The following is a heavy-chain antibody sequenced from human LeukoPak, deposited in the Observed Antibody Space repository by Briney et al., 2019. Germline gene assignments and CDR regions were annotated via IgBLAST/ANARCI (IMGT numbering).Heavy chain of an antibody. Sequence: HTGGSLRLSCAASGFTFSSYEMNWVRQAPGKGLEWVSYISSSGSTIYYADSVKGRFTISRDNAKNSLYLQMNSLGAADTAVYYCARGAPCGGDCSSWFDPWGRGTLVTVSS. CDR1: GFTFSSYE. CDR2: ISSSGSTI. J-gene: IGHJ5*02. CDR3: ARGAPCGGDCSSWFDP. D-gene: IGHD2-21*02. V-gene: IGHV3-48*03.